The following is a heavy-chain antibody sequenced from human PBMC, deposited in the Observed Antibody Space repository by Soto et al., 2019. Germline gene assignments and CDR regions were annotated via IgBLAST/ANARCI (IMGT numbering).Heavy chain of an antibody. J-gene: IGHJ6*02. Sequence: EVQLVESGGGVVRPGGSLRLSCAASGFTFDDYGRSWVRQAPGQGLEWDSGINWNGGRPGYAASVKGRFTISRDNAKNSLYVQMSSLRAEDSALYYCARDQITIFGVITRGGMDVWGQGTTVTVS. CDR3: ARDQITIFGVITRGGMDV. V-gene: IGHV3-20*04. CDR2: INWNGGRP. CDR1: GFTFDDYG. D-gene: IGHD3-3*01.